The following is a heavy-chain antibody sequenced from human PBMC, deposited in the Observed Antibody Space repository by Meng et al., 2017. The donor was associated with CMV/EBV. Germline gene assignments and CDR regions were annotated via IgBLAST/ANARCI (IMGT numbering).Heavy chain of an antibody. CDR3: AKESLLYSGSYFDY. CDR2: IRYDGSNK. Sequence: GESLRLSCAASGFTFSSYGMHWVRQAPGKGLEWVAFIRYDGSNKYYADSVKGRFTISRDNSKNTLYLQMNSLRAEDTAVYYCAKESLLYSGSYFDYWGQGTLVTVSS. J-gene: IGHJ4*02. CDR1: GFTFSSYG. D-gene: IGHD1-26*01. V-gene: IGHV3-30*02.